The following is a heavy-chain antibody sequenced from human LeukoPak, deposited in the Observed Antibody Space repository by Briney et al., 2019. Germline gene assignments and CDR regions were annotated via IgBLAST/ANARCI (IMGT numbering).Heavy chain of an antibody. CDR2: INSGGGT. D-gene: IGHD6-13*01. CDR3: AKDWPSEWQQLPDYDAFDI. Sequence: GGSLRLSWAASGFTFSTYAISWARLARGKWLEWVSSINSGGGTYSADYLKARFTSSRDTSKNTMYLQMNSLRADDTAVYSWAKDWPSEWQQLPDYDAFDIWGQGTMVTVSS. J-gene: IGHJ3*02. CDR1: GFTFSTYA. V-gene: IGHV3-23*01.